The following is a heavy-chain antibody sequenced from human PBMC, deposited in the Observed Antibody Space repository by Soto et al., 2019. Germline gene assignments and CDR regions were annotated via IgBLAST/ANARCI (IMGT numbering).Heavy chain of an antibody. Sequence: PGGSLRLSCAASGFTFSSYEMNWVRQAPGKGLEWVSYISSSGSTIYYADSVKGRFTISRDNAKNSLYLQMNSLRAEDTAVYYCARDREWELPLDYYGIDVCGQGPTVTVYS. J-gene: IGHJ6*02. CDR3: ARDREWELPLDYYGIDV. CDR2: ISSSGSTI. D-gene: IGHD1-26*01. V-gene: IGHV3-48*03. CDR1: GFTFSSYE.